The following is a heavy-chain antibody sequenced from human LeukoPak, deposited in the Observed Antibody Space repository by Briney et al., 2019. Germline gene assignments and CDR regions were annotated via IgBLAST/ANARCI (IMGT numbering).Heavy chain of an antibody. J-gene: IGHJ4*02. Sequence: GRSMRLSCAAANFIFSNYGMHWVRQAPGKVREWVAFIRFEGGNAIYGGSVKGRFTLPRHDSKDPLYLQVNCLRAEDTAVYFCAKAGYRTSWYYLDFWGQGTLVTVSS. D-gene: IGHD6-13*01. CDR3: AKAGYRTSWYYLDF. V-gene: IGHV3-30*02. CDR1: NFIFSNYG. CDR2: IRFEGGNA.